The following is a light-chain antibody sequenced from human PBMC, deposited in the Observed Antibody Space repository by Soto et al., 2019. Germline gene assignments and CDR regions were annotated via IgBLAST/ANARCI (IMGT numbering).Light chain of an antibody. Sequence: QSVLTQPPSASGSFGQSVTISCTGTSSDVGGYNYVSWYQQHPGKAHKLMIYEVSERPSGVPVRFSGSKSGNTASLTVSGLQADDEADYYCSSYSGTNYHYVFGTGTKVTVL. V-gene: IGLV2-8*01. CDR1: SSDVGGYNY. CDR2: EVS. J-gene: IGLJ1*01. CDR3: SSYSGTNYHYV.